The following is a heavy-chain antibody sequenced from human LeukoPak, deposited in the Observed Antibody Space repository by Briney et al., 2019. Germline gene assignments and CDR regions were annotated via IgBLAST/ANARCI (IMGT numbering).Heavy chain of an antibody. CDR3: AKDRDGDYVFDY. CDR1: GFTFSSYG. Sequence: GGSLRLSCAAPGFTFSSYGVHWVRQAPGKGLEWVAVISYDGSNKYYADSVKGRFTISRDNSKNTLYLQMNSLRAEDTAVYYCAKDRDGDYVFDYWGQGTLVTVSS. J-gene: IGHJ4*02. D-gene: IGHD4-17*01. CDR2: ISYDGSNK. V-gene: IGHV3-30*18.